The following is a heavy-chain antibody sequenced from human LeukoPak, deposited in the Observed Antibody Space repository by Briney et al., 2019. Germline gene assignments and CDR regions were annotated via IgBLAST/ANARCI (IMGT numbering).Heavy chain of an antibody. CDR1: GFTFTSYW. J-gene: IGHJ6*02. CDR2: IKGDESST. Sequence: GGSLRLSCAASGFTFTSYWIHWVRQAPGKGLVWVSRIKGDESSTNYADSVKGRFTISRDNAKNTVYLHMNSLRVEDAAVYYCARGIKNYYGVDVWGQGTTVTVSS. CDR3: ARGIKNYYGVDV. V-gene: IGHV3-74*01. D-gene: IGHD2-15*01.